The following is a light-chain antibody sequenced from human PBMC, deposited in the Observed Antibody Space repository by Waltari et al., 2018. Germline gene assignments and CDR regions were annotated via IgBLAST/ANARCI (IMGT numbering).Light chain of an antibody. CDR2: KAS. V-gene: IGKV1-5*03. Sequence: DIQMTQSPSTLSASVGDRVTITCRASQSISSWLAWYQQKPGRAPKLLIYKASSLETGVPARFSGSGFGTEFTFTISSLQPEDFASYYCQQYNTYSSWTFGQGTKVEI. CDR3: QQYNTYSSWT. J-gene: IGKJ1*01. CDR1: QSISSW.